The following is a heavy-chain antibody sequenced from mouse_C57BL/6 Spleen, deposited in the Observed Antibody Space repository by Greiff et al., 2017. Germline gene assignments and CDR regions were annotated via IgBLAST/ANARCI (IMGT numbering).Heavy chain of an antibody. Sequence: QVHVKQPGAELVKPGASVKLSCKASGYTFTSYWMHWVKQRPGRGLEWIGRIDPNSGGTKYNEKFKSKATLTVDKPSSTAYMQLSSLTSEDSAVYYCARCSNLIYYFDYWGQGTTLTVSS. J-gene: IGHJ2*01. V-gene: IGHV1-72*01. CDR1: GYTFTSYW. CDR2: IDPNSGGT. D-gene: IGHD2-5*01. CDR3: ARCSNLIYYFDY.